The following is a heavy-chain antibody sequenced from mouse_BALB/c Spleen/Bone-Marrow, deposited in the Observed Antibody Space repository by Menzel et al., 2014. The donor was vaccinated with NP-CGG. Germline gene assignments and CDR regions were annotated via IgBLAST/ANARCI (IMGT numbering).Heavy chain of an antibody. J-gene: IGHJ3*01. Sequence: EVQLQQSGAELVKPGASVKLSCTASGFNIXDTYMHWVKQRPEQGLEWIGRIDPANGNTKYDPKFQGKATTTADTSSNTAYLQLSSLTSEDTAVYYCARNGNYGAWFAYWGQGTLVTVSA. V-gene: IGHV14-3*02. CDR3: ARNGNYGAWFAY. CDR1: GFNIXDTY. D-gene: IGHD2-1*01. CDR2: IDPANGNT.